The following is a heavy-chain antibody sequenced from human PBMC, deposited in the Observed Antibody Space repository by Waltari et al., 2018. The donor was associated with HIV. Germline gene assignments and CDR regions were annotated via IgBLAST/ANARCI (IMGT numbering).Heavy chain of an antibody. V-gene: IGHV1-3*01. Sequence: QVQLVQSGAEVKKTGASVKLSCAASGYTFTNYAINWVRQAPGQRLEWMGWINAGNGNTIYSQTFQDRISIASDTSASIVYMELSSLTSEDTAVYYCAPTRCSSVDCFRFWFDPWGQGTLVTVSS. J-gene: IGHJ5*02. CDR3: APTRCSSVDCFRFWFDP. CDR1: GYTFTNYA. D-gene: IGHD2-2*01. CDR2: INAGNGNT.